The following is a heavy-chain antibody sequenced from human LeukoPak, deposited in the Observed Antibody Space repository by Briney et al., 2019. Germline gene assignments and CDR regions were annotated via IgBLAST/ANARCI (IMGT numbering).Heavy chain of an antibody. V-gene: IGHV4-39*01. D-gene: IGHD6-13*01. CDR3: ATRAIDSSSWYFDY. Sequence: PSETLSLTCTVSGGSISSSSYYWGWIRQPPGKGLEWIGSIYYSGSTYYNPSLKSRVTISVDTSKNQFSLKLSSVTAADTAVYYCATRAIDSSSWYFDYWGQGTLVTVSS. CDR2: IYYSGST. J-gene: IGHJ4*02. CDR1: GGSISSSSYY.